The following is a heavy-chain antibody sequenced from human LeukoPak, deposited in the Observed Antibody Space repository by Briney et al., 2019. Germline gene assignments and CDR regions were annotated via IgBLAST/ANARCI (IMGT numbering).Heavy chain of an antibody. D-gene: IGHD6-13*01. Sequence: ASVKVSCKASGYTFTGYYMHWVRQAPGQGLEWMGWINPNSGGTNYAQKFQGRVTMTRDTSISTAYMELSRLRSDDTAVYYCARDHRGGYSSSWYPQNWFDPWGQGTLVTVSS. CDR1: GYTFTGYY. V-gene: IGHV1-2*02. J-gene: IGHJ5*02. CDR3: ARDHRGGYSSSWYPQNWFDP. CDR2: INPNSGGT.